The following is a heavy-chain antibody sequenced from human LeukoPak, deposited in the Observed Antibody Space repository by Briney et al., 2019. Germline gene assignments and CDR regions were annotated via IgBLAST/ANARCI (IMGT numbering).Heavy chain of an antibody. CDR3: ARRTITMVRGVMWDAFDI. Sequence: GGSLRLSCAASGFTFSSYDMHWVRQATGKGLEWVSAIGTAGDTYYPGSVKGRFTISRENAKNSLYLQMNSLRAGDTAVYYCARRTITMVRGVMWDAFDIWGQGTMVTVSS. V-gene: IGHV3-13*01. CDR2: IGTAGDT. J-gene: IGHJ3*02. CDR1: GFTFSSYD. D-gene: IGHD3-10*01.